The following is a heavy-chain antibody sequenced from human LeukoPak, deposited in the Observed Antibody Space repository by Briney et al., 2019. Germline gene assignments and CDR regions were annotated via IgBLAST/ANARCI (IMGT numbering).Heavy chain of an antibody. V-gene: IGHV4-31*03. CDR2: IYSSGST. CDR1: GGSISSGGYY. CDR3: ARATPTVTTRRVYFDY. Sequence: ESGPGLVKPSQTLSLTCTVSGGSISSGGYYWSWIRQHPGKGLEWIGYIYSSGSTYYNPSLKSRVTISVDTSKNQFSLKLSSVTAADTAVYYCARATPTVTTRRVYFDYWGQGTLVTVSS. J-gene: IGHJ4*02. D-gene: IGHD4-17*01.